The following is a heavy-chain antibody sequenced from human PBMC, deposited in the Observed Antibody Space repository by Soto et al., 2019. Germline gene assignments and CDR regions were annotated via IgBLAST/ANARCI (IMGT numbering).Heavy chain of an antibody. CDR2: ISYDGSNK. J-gene: IGHJ3*02. CDR3: AKVARSGPYLISAFDI. D-gene: IGHD2-15*01. V-gene: IGHV3-30*18. Sequence: QVQLVESGGGVVQPGRSLRLSCAASGFTFSSYGMHWVRQAPGKGLVWVAVISYDGSNKYYADSVKGRFTISRDNSKNTLYLQMNSLRAEDTAVYYCAKVARSGPYLISAFDIWGQGTIVTVSS. CDR1: GFTFSSYG.